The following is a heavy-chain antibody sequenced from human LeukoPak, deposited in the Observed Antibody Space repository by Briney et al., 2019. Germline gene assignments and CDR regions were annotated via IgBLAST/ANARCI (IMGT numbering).Heavy chain of an antibody. Sequence: PSETLSLTCTVSGGSISSYYWSWIRQPPGKGLEWIGYIYYSGSTNYNPSLKSRVTISVDTSKNQFSLKLSSVTAADTAVYYCARVLHWDDNNGYGQFDCWGQGTQVTVSS. J-gene: IGHJ4*02. CDR3: ARVLHWDDNNGYGQFDC. CDR2: IYYSGST. D-gene: IGHD3-22*01. CDR1: GGSISSYY. V-gene: IGHV4-59*01.